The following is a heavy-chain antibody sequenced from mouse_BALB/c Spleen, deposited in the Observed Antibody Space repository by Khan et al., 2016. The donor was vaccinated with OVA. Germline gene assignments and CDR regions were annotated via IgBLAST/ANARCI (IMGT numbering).Heavy chain of an antibody. CDR1: GFTFSTYG. V-gene: IGHV5-6*01. J-gene: IGHJ3*01. CDR3: ARLAYYYDSEGFAY. CDR2: VSTGGHYT. D-gene: IGHD1-1*01. Sequence: EVELVESGGDVVKPGGSLKLSCAASGFTFSTYGMSWVRQTPDKRLEWVATVSTGGHYTYYPDTVKGRFTISRDNAKNTLYLQMNSLKSEDTAMFYCARLAYYYDSEGFAYWGRGSLVTVSS.